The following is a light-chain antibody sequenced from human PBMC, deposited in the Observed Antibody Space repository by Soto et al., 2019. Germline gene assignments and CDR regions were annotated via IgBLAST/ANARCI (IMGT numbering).Light chain of an antibody. CDR2: GAS. Sequence: EFVLTQSPGKLSLSPGERATLSCRASQSISSSFLAWYQQKPGQAPRLLIYGASSRGTGIPDRFSGSGSGTDFTLTISSLEPEDCAVYYCQQYGSSPPLTCGGGTKVEIK. J-gene: IGKJ4*01. CDR1: QSISSSF. CDR3: QQYGSSPPLT. V-gene: IGKV3-20*01.